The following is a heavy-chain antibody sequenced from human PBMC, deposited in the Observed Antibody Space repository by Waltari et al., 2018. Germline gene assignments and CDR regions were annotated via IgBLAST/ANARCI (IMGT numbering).Heavy chain of an antibody. J-gene: IGHJ6*02. CDR1: GFTVSSNY. D-gene: IGHD2-15*01. Sequence: VQLVESGGGLIQPGGSLRLSCAASGFTVSSNYMSWVRQAPGKGLEWGSVIYSGGSTYYADSVKGRFTISRDNSKNTLYLQMNSLRAEDTAVYYCARAPELYCSGGSCYYYYGMDVWGQGTTVTVSS. CDR2: IYSGGST. CDR3: ARAPELYCSGGSCYYYYGMDV. V-gene: IGHV3-53*01.